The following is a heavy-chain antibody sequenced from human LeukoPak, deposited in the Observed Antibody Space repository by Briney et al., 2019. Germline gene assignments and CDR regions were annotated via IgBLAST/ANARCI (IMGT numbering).Heavy chain of an antibody. CDR3: AKLDGDGYNYFKGLFDY. D-gene: IGHD5-24*01. CDR2: ISGSGGST. V-gene: IGHV3-23*01. CDR1: GFTFSSYA. Sequence: PGGSLRLSCAASGFTFSSYAMSWVRHAPGKGLEWVSAISGSGGSTYYADSAKGRFTISRDNSKNTLYLQMNSLRAEDTAVYYCAKLDGDGYNYFKGLFDYWGQGALVTVSS. J-gene: IGHJ4*02.